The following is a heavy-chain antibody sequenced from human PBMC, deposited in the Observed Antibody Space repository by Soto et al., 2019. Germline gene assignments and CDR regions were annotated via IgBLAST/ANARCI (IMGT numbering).Heavy chain of an antibody. D-gene: IGHD1-26*01. CDR2: MSSSSSTI. J-gene: IGHJ3*02. Sequence: GGSLRLSCAASGFNLNSYSMNWVRQAPGKGLEWVSYMSSSSSTICYADAVKGRFTITRDNAKNSLYLQMNSLRDEDTSVYDWARDTEVGATYGADFDIGGQGAMVTVSS. CDR1: GFNLNSYS. CDR3: ARDTEVGATYGADFDI. V-gene: IGHV3-48*02.